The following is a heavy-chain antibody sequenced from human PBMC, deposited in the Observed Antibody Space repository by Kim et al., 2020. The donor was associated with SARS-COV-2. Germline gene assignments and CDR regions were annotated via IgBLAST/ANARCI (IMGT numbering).Heavy chain of an antibody. D-gene: IGHD2-15*01. CDR3: TRERGRIVVVVAAKFDY. V-gene: IGHV3-49*02. J-gene: IGHJ4*02. Sequence: VKGRFTISRDDSKSIAYLQMNSLKTEDTAVYYCTRERGRIVVVVAAKFDYWGQGTLVTVSS.